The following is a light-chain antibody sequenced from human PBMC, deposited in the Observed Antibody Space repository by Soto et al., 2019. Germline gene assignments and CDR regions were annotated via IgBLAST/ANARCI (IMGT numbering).Light chain of an antibody. CDR1: SSDVGGYNY. CDR3: SSYTSSSTWV. V-gene: IGLV2-14*01. J-gene: IGLJ3*02. CDR2: EVS. Sequence: QSALTQPASVSGSPGQSITISCTGTSSDVGGYNYVSWYQQHPGKAPKLMIYEVSNRPSGISSRFSGSKSGNTASLTISGLQAEDEADYYCSSYTSSSTWVFGGGTKLTVL.